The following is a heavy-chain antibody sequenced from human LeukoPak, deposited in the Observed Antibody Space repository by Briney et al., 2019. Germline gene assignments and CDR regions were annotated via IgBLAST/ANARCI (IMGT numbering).Heavy chain of an antibody. J-gene: IGHJ4*02. CDR2: IYSGGST. V-gene: IGHV3-53*01. CDR1: GFTVSSNY. Sequence: GGSLRLSCAASGFTVSSNYMSWVRQAPGKGLEWVSVIYSGGSTYYADSVKGRFTISRDNSKNTLYLQMNSLRAEDTAVYYCARMETVGATLFDYWGQGTLVTVSS. CDR3: ARMETVGATLFDY. D-gene: IGHD1-26*01.